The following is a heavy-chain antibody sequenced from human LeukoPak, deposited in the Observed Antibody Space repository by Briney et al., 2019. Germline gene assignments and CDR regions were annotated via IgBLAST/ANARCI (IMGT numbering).Heavy chain of an antibody. V-gene: IGHV3-30-3*01. J-gene: IGHJ4*02. Sequence: GGSLRLSCAASGFTFNSYAMHWVRQAPGKGLEWVAVISYDGSYKYYADSVKGRFTISRDNSKNTLYLQMNSLRSEDTAVYYCARGSMIRGASDYWGQGTLVTVSS. D-gene: IGHD3-10*01. CDR3: ARGSMIRGASDY. CDR2: ISYDGSYK. CDR1: GFTFNSYA.